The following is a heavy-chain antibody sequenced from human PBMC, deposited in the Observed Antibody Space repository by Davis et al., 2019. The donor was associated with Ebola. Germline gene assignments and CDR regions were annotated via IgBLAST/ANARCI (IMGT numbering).Heavy chain of an antibody. Sequence: PSETLSLTCTVSGGSISSSSYYWGWIRQPPGKGLEWIGSIYYSGSTYYNPSLKSRVTISVDTSKNQFSLKLSSVTAADTAVYYCARRRITFGGVIVMGAFDIWGQGTMVTVSS. CDR3: ARRRITFGGVIVMGAFDI. J-gene: IGHJ3*02. D-gene: IGHD3-16*02. V-gene: IGHV4-39*01. CDR1: GGSISSSSYY. CDR2: IYYSGST.